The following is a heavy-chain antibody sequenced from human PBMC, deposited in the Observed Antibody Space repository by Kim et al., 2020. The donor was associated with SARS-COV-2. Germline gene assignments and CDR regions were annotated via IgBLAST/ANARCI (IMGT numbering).Heavy chain of an antibody. D-gene: IGHD3-22*01. CDR1: GFTFSSYA. CDR2: ISGSGGST. J-gene: IGHJ5*02. Sequence: GGSLRLSCAASGFTFSSYAMSWVRQAPGKGLEWVSAISGSGGSTYYADSVKGRFTISRDNSKNTLYLQMNSLRAEDTAVYYCAKDRVYYDSSGYYWTWGQGTLVTVSS. V-gene: IGHV3-23*01. CDR3: AKDRVYYDSSGYYWT.